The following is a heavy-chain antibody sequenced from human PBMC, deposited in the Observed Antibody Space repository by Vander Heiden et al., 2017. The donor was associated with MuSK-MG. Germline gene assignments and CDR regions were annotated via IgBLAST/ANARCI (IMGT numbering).Heavy chain of an antibody. CDR1: GGTFSSYA. CDR3: ARSQSHYYDSSVRSWGFDY. J-gene: IGHJ4*02. V-gene: IGHV1-69*01. Sequence: QVQLVQSGAEVTKPGPSVKVSCKASGGTFSSYAISWVRQAPGQGLEWMGGIIPIFGTANYAQKFQGRVTITADESTSTAYMELSSLRSEDTAVYYCARSQSHYYDSSVRSWGFDYWGQGTLVTVSS. CDR2: IIPIFGTA. D-gene: IGHD3-22*01.